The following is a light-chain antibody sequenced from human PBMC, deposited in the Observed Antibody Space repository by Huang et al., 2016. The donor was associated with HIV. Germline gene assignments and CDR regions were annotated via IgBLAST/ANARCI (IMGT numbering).Light chain of an antibody. Sequence: IQLTQSPSSLSAFVGDRVTITCRASQDITTYLAWYQQKPGKAPNLLIYSASTLQTGVPSMFSGSGSGTNFTLTVSSLQPEDFGTYYCQQVNSYPLTFGGGTKVEIK. V-gene: IGKV1-9*01. CDR1: QDITTY. CDR3: QQVNSYPLT. J-gene: IGKJ4*01. CDR2: SAS.